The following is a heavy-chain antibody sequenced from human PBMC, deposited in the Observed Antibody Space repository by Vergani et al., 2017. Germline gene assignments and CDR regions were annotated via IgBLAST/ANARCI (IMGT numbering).Heavy chain of an antibody. J-gene: IGHJ5*02. CDR3: XREDIVVVPAAKFFRFDP. CDR1: GYTFTGYY. V-gene: IGHV1-2*02. CDR2: INPNSGGT. D-gene: IGHD2-2*01. Sequence: QVQLVQSGAEVKKPGASVKVSCKASGYTFTGYYMHWVRQAPGQGLEWMGWINPNSGGTNYAQKFQGRVTMTRDTSISTAYMELSRLRSDDTAVYYCXREDIVVVPAAKFFRFDPWGQGTLVTVSS.